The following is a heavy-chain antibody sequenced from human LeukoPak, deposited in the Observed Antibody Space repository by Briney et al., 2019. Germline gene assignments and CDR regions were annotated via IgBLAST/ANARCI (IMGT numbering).Heavy chain of an antibody. Sequence: GRSLRLSCAASGFTFSSYGMHWVRQAPGKGLEWVAVISYDGSNKYYADSVKGRFTISRDNSKNTLYLQMNSLRAEDTAVYYCATLGVPSTGSFDYWGQGTLVTASS. D-gene: IGHD3-9*01. V-gene: IGHV3-30*03. J-gene: IGHJ4*02. CDR1: GFTFSSYG. CDR3: ATLGVPSTGSFDY. CDR2: ISYDGSNK.